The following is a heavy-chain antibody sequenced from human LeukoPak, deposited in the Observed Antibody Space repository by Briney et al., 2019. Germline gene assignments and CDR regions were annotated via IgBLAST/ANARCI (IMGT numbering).Heavy chain of an antibody. CDR1: GFTFSTYT. Sequence: GGSLRLSCAASGFTFSTYTMHCVRQAPGRGLEWISYISTSSDTRYYADSVKGRFTISRDNAKNSLFLQMNSLRAEDTGFYYCAKSRGAGSHDDFDYWGQGTLVTVSS. D-gene: IGHD1-26*01. V-gene: IGHV3-48*01. J-gene: IGHJ4*02. CDR2: ISTSSDTR. CDR3: AKSRGAGSHDDFDY.